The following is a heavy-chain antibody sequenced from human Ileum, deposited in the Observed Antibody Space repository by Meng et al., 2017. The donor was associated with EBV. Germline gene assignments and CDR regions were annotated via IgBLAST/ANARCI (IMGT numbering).Heavy chain of an antibody. CDR2: ISYDGNNK. CDR1: GLTVSNDG. CDR3: TKFPRGRGVDY. V-gene: IGHV3-30*18. J-gene: IGHJ4*02. Sequence: QVGGGGAGGGVVQPWGPLRLACEALGLTVSNDGMPWVRQAPGKGLEWVAVISYDGNNKYYADSVKGRFNISRDNSKNTLYLQMNSLRAEDTAVYYCTKFPRGRGVDYWGQGTLVTVSS. D-gene: IGHD3-10*01.